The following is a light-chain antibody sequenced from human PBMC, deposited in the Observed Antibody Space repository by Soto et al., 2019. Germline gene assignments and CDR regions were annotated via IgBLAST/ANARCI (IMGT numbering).Light chain of an antibody. V-gene: IGLV2-14*01. CDR1: SSDVGGYNY. J-gene: IGLJ2*01. CDR3: SSYTSSSTLDVV. CDR2: DVS. Sequence: QSALTQPASVSGSPGQSITISCTGTSSDVGGYNYVSWYQQHPGKAPKLMMYDVSNRPSGVSNRFSGSKSGNTASLTISGLQAEDEADYYCSSYTSSSTLDVVFGGGTKLTFL.